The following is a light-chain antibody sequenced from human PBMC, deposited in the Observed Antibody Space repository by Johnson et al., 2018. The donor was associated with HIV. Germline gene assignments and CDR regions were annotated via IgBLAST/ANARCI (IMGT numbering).Light chain of an antibody. CDR1: NSNIGNNY. Sequence: QSVLTQPPSVSAAPGQKVTISCSGSNSNIGNNYVSWYQQLPGTAPKLLIYESTNRPSGIPDRFSGSKSGTSATLGISGLQTGDEADYYCGTWDSRLNVYLFGTGTKVNVL. V-gene: IGLV1-51*02. J-gene: IGLJ1*01. CDR3: GTWDSRLNVYL. CDR2: EST.